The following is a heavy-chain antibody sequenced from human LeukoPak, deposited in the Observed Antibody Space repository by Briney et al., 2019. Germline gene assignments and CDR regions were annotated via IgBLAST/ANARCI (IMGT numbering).Heavy chain of an antibody. CDR2: IIPIFGTA. J-gene: IGHJ5*02. D-gene: IGHD3-9*01. V-gene: IGHV1-69*13. Sequence: SVKVSCKASGGTFSSYAISWVRQAPGQGLEWMGGIIPIFGTANYAQKFQGRVTITADESTNTAYTELNRLRSDDTATYYCARAEDQGRYFDWLPGFDPWGQGTLVTVSS. CDR3: ARAEDQGRYFDWLPGFDP. CDR1: GGTFSSYA.